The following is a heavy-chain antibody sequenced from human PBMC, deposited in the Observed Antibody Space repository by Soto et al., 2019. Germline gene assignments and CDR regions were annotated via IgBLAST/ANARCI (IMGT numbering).Heavy chain of an antibody. D-gene: IGHD3-22*01. CDR2: VYSTGST. Sequence: PSETLALTCTVSGGAITAYYWSWIRQPVGEGLQWIGRVYSTGSTNYNPSLRSRVTMSVDTSQNQFFLRLRSVTAADTAVYYCARDEYYDSNNWFDGWGQ. V-gene: IGHV4-4*07. J-gene: IGHJ5*02. CDR1: GGAITAYY. CDR3: ARDEYYDSNNWFDG.